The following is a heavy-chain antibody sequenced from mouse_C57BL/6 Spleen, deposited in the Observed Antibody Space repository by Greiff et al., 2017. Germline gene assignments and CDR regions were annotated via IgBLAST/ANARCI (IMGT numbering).Heavy chain of an antibody. J-gene: IGHJ4*01. D-gene: IGHD2-1*01. V-gene: IGHV1-69*01. Sequence: QVQLQQPGAELVMPGASVKLSCKASGYTFTSYWMHWVKQRPGQGLEWIGEIDPSDSYTNYNQKFKGKSTLTVDKSSSTAYMQLSSLTSEDSAVYYCALNYLYAMDYWGQGTSGTVSS. CDR3: ALNYLYAMDY. CDR1: GYTFTSYW. CDR2: IDPSDSYT.